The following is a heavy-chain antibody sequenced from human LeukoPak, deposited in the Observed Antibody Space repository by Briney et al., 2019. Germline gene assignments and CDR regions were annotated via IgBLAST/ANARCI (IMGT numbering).Heavy chain of an antibody. Sequence: SGGSLRLSCTASGFTFGDYAMSWFRQAPGKGLEWVGFIRSKAYGGTTEYAASVKGRFTISRDDSKSIAYLQMNSLKTEDTAVYYCTRDPGWLLTGGNYFDYWGQGTLVTVSS. CDR2: IRSKAYGGTT. J-gene: IGHJ4*02. V-gene: IGHV3-49*03. CDR3: TRDPGWLLTGGNYFDY. CDR1: GFTFGDYA. D-gene: IGHD5-12*01.